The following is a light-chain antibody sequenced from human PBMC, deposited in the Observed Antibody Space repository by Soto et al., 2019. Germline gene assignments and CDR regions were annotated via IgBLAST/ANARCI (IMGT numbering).Light chain of an antibody. Sequence: DIQLTKSPSPLSASVGDRAPFTGRASQPFITFLAWYQQKPGKAPHLLIYGASSLQSGVPSRFSGSGSGTEFTLSISSLQPDDLGTYYCQQYIGLWTFGQGTKVDLK. J-gene: IGKJ1*01. CDR3: QQYIGLWT. CDR2: GAS. V-gene: IGKV1-5*01. CDR1: QPFITF.